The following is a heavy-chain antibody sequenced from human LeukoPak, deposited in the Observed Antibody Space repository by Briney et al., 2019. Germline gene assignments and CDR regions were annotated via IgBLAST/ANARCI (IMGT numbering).Heavy chain of an antibody. V-gene: IGHV3-23*01. CDR3: AKALLGATRGIDY. CDR2: ISASGGST. J-gene: IGHJ4*02. Sequence: PGGSLRLSRAASGFTFSSSAMSWVRQAPGKGLDWVSAISASGGSTYYADSVKGRFTISRDNSKNTLYLQLNSLRAEDTAVYYCAKALLGATRGIDYWGQGTLVTVSS. D-gene: IGHD1-26*01. CDR1: GFTFSSSA.